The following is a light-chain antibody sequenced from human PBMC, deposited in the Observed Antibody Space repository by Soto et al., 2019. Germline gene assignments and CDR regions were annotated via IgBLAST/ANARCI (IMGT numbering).Light chain of an antibody. J-gene: IGKJ2*01. CDR3: QQSHSTPYT. CDR2: AAR. V-gene: IGKV1-39*01. Sequence: DIQLTQSPSSLSPSVGDRITLSCRASQSISRNLNWYQQMPGKAPSLLIYAARDLQSGVPGRFSGSGSGTEFNLTISSLQPEDLATFYCQQSHSTPYTFGQGTKLEI. CDR1: QSISRN.